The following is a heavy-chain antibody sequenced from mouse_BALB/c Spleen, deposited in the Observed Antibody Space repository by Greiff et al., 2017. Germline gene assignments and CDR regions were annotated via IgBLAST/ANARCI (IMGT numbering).Heavy chain of an antibody. J-gene: IGHJ1*01. D-gene: IGHD1-1*01. CDR1: GYSITSDYA. V-gene: IGHV3-2*02. CDR3: ARYGSRALYWYFDV. Sequence: EVKLVESGPGLVKPSQSLSLTCTVTGYSITSDYAWNWIRQFPGNKLEWMGYISYSGSTSYNPSLKSRISITRDTSKNQFFLQLNSVTTEDTATYYCARYGSRALYWYFDVWGAGTTVTVSS. CDR2: ISYSGST.